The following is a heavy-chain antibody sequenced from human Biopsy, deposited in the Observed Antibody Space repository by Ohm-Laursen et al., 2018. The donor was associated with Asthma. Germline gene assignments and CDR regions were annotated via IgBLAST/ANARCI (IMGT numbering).Heavy chain of an antibody. J-gene: IGHJ4*02. Sequence: SLRLSCSASGFMFRSFGMHWVRQAPGKGLEWVAVISYDGNHKFYEDSVKGRFTISRDNSKNTLYLQMNSLRTEDTAVYFCAKRRGYSGHDNDYWGQGTLVIVSS. D-gene: IGHD5-12*01. CDR3: AKRRGYSGHDNDY. V-gene: IGHV3-30*18. CDR2: ISYDGNHK. CDR1: GFMFRSFG.